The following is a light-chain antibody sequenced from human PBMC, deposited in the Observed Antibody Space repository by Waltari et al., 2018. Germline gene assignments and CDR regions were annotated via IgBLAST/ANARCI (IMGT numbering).Light chain of an antibody. V-gene: IGLV1-36*01. J-gene: IGLJ1*01. CDR1: SSNIGNNA. CDR2: YDD. CDR3: AAWDDSLNGYV. Sequence: QSVLTQPPSVSEAPRQRVTIPCSGSSSNIGNNAVHWYQQLPGKAPKLLIYYDDLLPSGVSDRFSGSKSGTSASLAISGLQSEDEADYYCAAWDDSLNGYVFGTGTKVTVL.